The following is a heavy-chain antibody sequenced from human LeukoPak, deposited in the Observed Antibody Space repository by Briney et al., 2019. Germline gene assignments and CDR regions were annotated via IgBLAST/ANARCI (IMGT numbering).Heavy chain of an antibody. CDR3: ASEYYDILTGYHDS. Sequence: GASVKVSCKASGYTFTGYYMHWVRQAPGQGLEWMGWINPNSGGTNYAQKLQGRVTMTRDTSISTAYMELSRLRSDDTAVYYCASEYYDILTGYHDSWGQGTLVTVSS. J-gene: IGHJ4*02. V-gene: IGHV1-2*02. CDR1: GYTFTGYY. D-gene: IGHD3-9*01. CDR2: INPNSGGT.